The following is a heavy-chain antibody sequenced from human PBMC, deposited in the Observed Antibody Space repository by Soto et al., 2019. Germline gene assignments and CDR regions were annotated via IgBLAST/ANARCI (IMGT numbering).Heavy chain of an antibody. CDR1: GGSISSSSYF. V-gene: IGHV4-39*01. CDR3: ARRTIAAAGLFFDY. Sequence: QLQLQESGPGLVKPSETLSLTCTVSGGSISSSSYFWGWIRQPPGKGLEWIGSIYYSGSTYYNPSPKRGVTIAVDTAQNQFALLLRSVTAADTAVYYCARRTIAAAGLFFDYWGQGTLVTVSS. D-gene: IGHD6-13*01. CDR2: IYYSGST. J-gene: IGHJ4*02.